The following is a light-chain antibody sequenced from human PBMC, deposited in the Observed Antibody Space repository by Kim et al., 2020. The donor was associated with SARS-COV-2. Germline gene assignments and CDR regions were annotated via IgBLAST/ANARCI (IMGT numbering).Light chain of an antibody. J-gene: IGLJ3*02. CDR3: QVWDSSTFWV. V-gene: IGLV3-9*01. CDR1: NIGSKN. CDR2: RDS. Sequence: SYELTQPLSVSVALGQTARITCGGNNIGSKNVHWYQQKPGQAPVLVIYRDSNRPSGIPERFSGSNSGNTATLTISSAQAGDEADYYCQVWDSSTFWVFGG.